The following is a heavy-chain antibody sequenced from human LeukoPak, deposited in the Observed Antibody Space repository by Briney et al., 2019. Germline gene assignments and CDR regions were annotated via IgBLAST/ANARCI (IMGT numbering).Heavy chain of an antibody. D-gene: IGHD5-18*01. CDR2: IYYSGST. V-gene: IGHV4-61*01. J-gene: IGHJ4*02. CDR1: GASVSSGSYY. Sequence: SETLSPICTVSGASVSSGSYYWSWIRQPPGKGLEWIGYIYYSGSTNYNPSLKSRVTISVDTSKNQFSLKLSSVTAADTAVYYCARGSRGYTYGWGQGTLVTVSS. CDR3: ARGSRGYTYG.